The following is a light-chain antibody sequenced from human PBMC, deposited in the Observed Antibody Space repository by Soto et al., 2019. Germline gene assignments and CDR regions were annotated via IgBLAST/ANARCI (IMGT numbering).Light chain of an antibody. V-gene: IGKV3-20*01. Sequence: EIVLTQSPGTLSLSPGERATLSCRASQSVSSSYLAWYQQKPGQAPRLVMYGASIRATGIPDRFSGGGSGTYFTLTISRLEPEYVALYYCQHYGSSWTVGPGTKVDIK. CDR1: QSVSSSY. CDR2: GAS. CDR3: QHYGSSWT. J-gene: IGKJ1*01.